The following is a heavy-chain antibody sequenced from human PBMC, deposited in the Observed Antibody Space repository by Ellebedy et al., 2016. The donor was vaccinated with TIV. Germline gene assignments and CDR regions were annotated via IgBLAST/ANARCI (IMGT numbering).Heavy chain of an antibody. J-gene: IGHJ5*02. V-gene: IGHV1-18*04. CDR3: ARGFYERFDP. Sequence: ASVKVSCKASGYTFTSYGISWVRQAPGQGLEWMGWISAFNGDTNYAQKFQGRVTMTTDTFTSTAYMELRNLTSDDTAVYYCARGFYERFDPWGQGTLVTVSS. CDR1: GYTFTSYG. CDR2: ISAFNGDT. D-gene: IGHD2/OR15-2a*01.